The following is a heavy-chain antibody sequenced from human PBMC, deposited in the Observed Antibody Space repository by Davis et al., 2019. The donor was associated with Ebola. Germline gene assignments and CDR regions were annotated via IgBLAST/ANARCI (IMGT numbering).Heavy chain of an antibody. D-gene: IGHD1-26*01. J-gene: IGHJ4*02. V-gene: IGHV3-21*01. CDR3: ARDRGVATTTPSFDY. Sequence: GESLKIPCAASGFTFSNYAMSWVRQAPGKGLEWVSSISSSSSYIYYADSVKGRFTISRDNAKNSLYLQMNSLRAEDTAVYYCARDRGVATTTPSFDYWGQGTLVTVSS. CDR2: ISSSSSYI. CDR1: GFTFSNYA.